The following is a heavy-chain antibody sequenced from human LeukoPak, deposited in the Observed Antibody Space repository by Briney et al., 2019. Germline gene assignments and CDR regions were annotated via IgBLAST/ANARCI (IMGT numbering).Heavy chain of an antibody. D-gene: IGHD3-10*02. CDR1: GYTFTNYD. Sequence: ASVKVSCKASGYTFTNYDINWVRQAPGQGLEWMGWISAYNGNTNYAQKLQGRVTMTTDTSTSTAYMELRSLRSDDTAVYYCARVLRVFKLFDPWGQGTLVTVSS. J-gene: IGHJ5*02. CDR2: ISAYNGNT. CDR3: ARVLRVFKLFDP. V-gene: IGHV1-18*01.